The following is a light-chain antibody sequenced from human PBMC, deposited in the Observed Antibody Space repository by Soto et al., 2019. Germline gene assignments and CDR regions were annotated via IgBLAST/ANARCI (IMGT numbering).Light chain of an antibody. CDR3: QQYNSWPPIT. Sequence: EIVLTQSPGTLSLSPGERATLSCRASQSVSNNLAWYQQKPGQTPRLLIYAASTRATGIPARFSGSGSVTEFTLTISSLQSEDFAVYYCQQYNSWPPITFGQGTRLEIK. V-gene: IGKV3-15*01. J-gene: IGKJ5*01. CDR2: AAS. CDR1: QSVSNN.